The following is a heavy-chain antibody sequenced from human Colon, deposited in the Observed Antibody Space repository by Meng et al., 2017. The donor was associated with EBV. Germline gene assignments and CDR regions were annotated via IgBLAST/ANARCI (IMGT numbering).Heavy chain of an antibody. CDR3: VREDSSGYSYYFDY. Sequence: VLRVDWGGEGKKPGSSGKVSCQASGGTFSSHTISWVRQAPGQGLEWMGRIIPILGIANYAQKFQGRVTITADKSTSTAYMELSSLRSEDTAVYYCVREDSSGYSYYFDYWGQGTLVTVSS. D-gene: IGHD3-22*01. J-gene: IGHJ4*02. CDR2: IIPILGIA. CDR1: GGTFSSHT. V-gene: IGHV1-69*04.